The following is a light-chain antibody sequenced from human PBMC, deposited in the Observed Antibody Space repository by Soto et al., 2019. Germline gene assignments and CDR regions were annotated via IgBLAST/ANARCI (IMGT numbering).Light chain of an antibody. CDR1: SSDVGAYNF. J-gene: IGLJ2*01. CDR2: DVT. Sequence: QSALTQPASVSGSPGQSITISCTGTSSDVGAYNFVSWYQQHPGKAPKPMIYDVTNRPSGVSSRFSGSKSGNTASLAISGLQAEGEADYYCRSYTASNTLVFGGGTKLTVL. V-gene: IGLV2-14*03. CDR3: RSYTASNTLV.